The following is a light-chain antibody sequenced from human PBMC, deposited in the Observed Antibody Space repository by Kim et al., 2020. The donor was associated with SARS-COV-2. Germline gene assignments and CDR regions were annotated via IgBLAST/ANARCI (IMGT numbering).Light chain of an antibody. Sequence: LTQPHSVSESPGKTVTISCTGSSGSIASNYVQWYQQRPGSAPTTVIYEDNQRPSGVPDRFSGSIDSSSNSASLTISGLKTEDEADYYCQSYDSSTPNWGFGGGTQLTVL. CDR2: EDN. CDR1: SGSIASNY. J-gene: IGLJ3*02. V-gene: IGLV6-57*02. CDR3: QSYDSSTPNWG.